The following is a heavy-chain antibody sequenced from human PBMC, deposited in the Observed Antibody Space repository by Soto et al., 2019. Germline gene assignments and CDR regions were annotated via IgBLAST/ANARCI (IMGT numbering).Heavy chain of an antibody. J-gene: IGHJ4*02. Sequence: QVQLVQSGAEVKKPGASVKVSCKASGYTFPSYGISWVRQAPGQGLEWMGWISAYNGNTNYAQKLQGRVAMTTDTSTSRAYVELRSLRSDDTAVYYCARDAPTIAAQDDYWGQGTLVTVSS. CDR1: GYTFPSYG. D-gene: IGHD6-13*01. CDR2: ISAYNGNT. CDR3: ARDAPTIAAQDDY. V-gene: IGHV1-18*01.